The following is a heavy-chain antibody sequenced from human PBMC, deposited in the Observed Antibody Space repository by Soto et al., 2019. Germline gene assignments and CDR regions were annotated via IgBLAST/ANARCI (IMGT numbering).Heavy chain of an antibody. Sequence: GGSLRLSCAASGFTFSSYSMNWVRQAPGKGLEWVSYISSSSSTIYYADSVKGRFTISRDNAKNSLYLHMNSLRAEDTAVYYCARDWYCSSTSCFDYWGQGTLVTVSS. CDR3: ARDWYCSSTSCFDY. D-gene: IGHD2-2*01. V-gene: IGHV3-48*04. CDR2: ISSSSSTI. CDR1: GFTFSSYS. J-gene: IGHJ4*02.